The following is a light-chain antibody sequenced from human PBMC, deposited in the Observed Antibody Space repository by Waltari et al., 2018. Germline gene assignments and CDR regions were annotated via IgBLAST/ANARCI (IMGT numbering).Light chain of an antibody. CDR1: HAINNY. CDR2: GAL. J-gene: IGKJ5*01. V-gene: IGKV1-16*01. Sequence: QMTQSPSSLSASVGDRVTITCRASHAINNYLAWFQQKPGKAPKPLIFGALNLHSGVQSRFSGTASGTEFTLTISRLQTEDCATYYCKQYSRNPPTFGKGTRLDIK. CDR3: KQYSRNPPT.